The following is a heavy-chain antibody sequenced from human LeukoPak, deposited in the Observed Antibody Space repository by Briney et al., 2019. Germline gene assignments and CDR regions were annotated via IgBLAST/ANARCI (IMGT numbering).Heavy chain of an antibody. CDR3: ARLHVKFYCSGGSCYPGH. D-gene: IGHD2-15*01. CDR1: GFTFSSYG. CDR2: ISGSGGST. V-gene: IGHV3-23*01. J-gene: IGHJ4*02. Sequence: PGGSLRLSCAASGFTFSSYGMSWVRQAPGKGLEWVSAISGSGGSTYYADSVKGRFTISRDNAKNSLYLQMNSLRAEDTAVYYRARLHVKFYCSGGSCYPGHWGQGTLVTVSS.